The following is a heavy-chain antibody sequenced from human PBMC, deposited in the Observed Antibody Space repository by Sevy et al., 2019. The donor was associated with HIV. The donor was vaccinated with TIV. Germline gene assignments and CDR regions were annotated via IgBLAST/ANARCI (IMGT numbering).Heavy chain of an antibody. CDR2: INSDSGVT. V-gene: IGHV1-2*02. J-gene: IGHJ6*02. CDR3: ARLTTQPTSDLYGLDV. Sequence: ASVKVSCKASGYIFTDYYIHWVRQAPGQGLEWMAWINSDSGVTNYAQRFHGEVTVTRDTSLSTAYLELTNLKSNDTAIYYCARLTTQPTSDLYGLDVWGQGTTVTVSS. D-gene: IGHD4-17*01. CDR1: GYIFTDYY.